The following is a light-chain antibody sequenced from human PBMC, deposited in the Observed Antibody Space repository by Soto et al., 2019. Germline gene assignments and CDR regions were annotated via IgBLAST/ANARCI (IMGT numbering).Light chain of an antibody. CDR3: CSYAGSFSYV. CDR1: SSDVGSYNL. J-gene: IGLJ1*01. Sequence: QSVLTQPASVSGSPGQSITISCPGTSSDVGSYNLVSWYQQHPGKAPKLMIYEVSKRPSGVSNRFSGSKSGNTASLTISGLQAEDEADYYCCSYAGSFSYVFGTGTKVTVL. V-gene: IGLV2-23*02. CDR2: EVS.